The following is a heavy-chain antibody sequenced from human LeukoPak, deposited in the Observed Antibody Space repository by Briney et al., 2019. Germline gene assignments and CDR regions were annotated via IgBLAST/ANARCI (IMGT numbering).Heavy chain of an antibody. CDR3: ARGGYCSGGSCYLEEAEGWFDP. J-gene: IGHJ5*02. D-gene: IGHD2-15*01. Sequence: ASVKVSCKASGYTFTSYYMHWVRQAPGQGLEWMGIINPSGGSTSYAQKLQGRVTMTRDTSTSTVYMELSSLRSEDTAVYYCARGGYCSGGSCYLEEAEGWFDPWGQGTLVTVSS. CDR1: GYTFTSYY. CDR2: INPSGGST. V-gene: IGHV1-46*01.